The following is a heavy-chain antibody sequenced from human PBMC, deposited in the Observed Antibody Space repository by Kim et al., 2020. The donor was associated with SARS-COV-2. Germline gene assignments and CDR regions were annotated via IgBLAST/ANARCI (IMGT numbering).Heavy chain of an antibody. CDR3: ARALGGVLRYFVARRAGGMDV. D-gene: IGHD3-9*01. V-gene: IGHV1-18*01. CDR2: ISAYNGNT. CDR1: GYTFTSYG. J-gene: IGHJ6*02. Sequence: ASVKVSCKASGYTFTSYGISWVRQAPGQGLEWMGWISAYNGNTNYAQKLQGRVTMTTDTSTSTAYMELRSLRSDDTAVYYCARALGGVLRYFVARRAGGMDVWGQGTTVTVSS.